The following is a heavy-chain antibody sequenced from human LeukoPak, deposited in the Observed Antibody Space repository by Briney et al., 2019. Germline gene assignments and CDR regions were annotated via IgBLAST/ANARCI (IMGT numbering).Heavy chain of an antibody. CDR2: INPSGGRT. Sequence: ASVKASCKASGYTFSNYYIHWVRQAPGQGLEWMGKINPSGGRTVYAQKFQGRVTVTRDTSTSTVYMDLSSLRSEDAAVYYCVRELAGGYFDYWGQGTLVTVSS. CDR1: GYTFSNYY. V-gene: IGHV1-46*01. CDR3: VRELAGGYFDY. D-gene: IGHD4-23*01. J-gene: IGHJ4*02.